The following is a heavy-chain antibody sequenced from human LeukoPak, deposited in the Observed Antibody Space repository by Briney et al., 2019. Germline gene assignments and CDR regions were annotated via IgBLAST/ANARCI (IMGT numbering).Heavy chain of an antibody. CDR1: GISFSDYY. CDR3: GRGHVTIDTGY. CDR2: ISSSGNSM. J-gene: IGHJ4*02. Sequence: GGSLRLSCAVSGISFSDYYMSWIRQAPGKGLEWVSYISSSGNSMYYADSVKGRFTISRDNAQNSLYLQMNSLRAEDTAVYYCGRGHVTIDTGYWGQGTLVTVSS. V-gene: IGHV3-11*04. D-gene: IGHD3-3*01.